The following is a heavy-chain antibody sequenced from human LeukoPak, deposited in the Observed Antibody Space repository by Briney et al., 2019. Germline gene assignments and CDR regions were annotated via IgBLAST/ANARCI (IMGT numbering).Heavy chain of an antibody. CDR2: ISGDADRT. CDR1: GFTFDDYA. V-gene: IGHV3-43*02. CDR3: AKDVYRGLDMATRPDY. Sequence: GGSLRLSCAASGFTFDDYAMHWVRHAPGKGLEWVSLISGDADRTYYADSVKGRFTISRDDSKNSLYLQMNSLRTEDTAFYYCAKDVYRGLDMATRPDYWGQGTLVIVSS. J-gene: IGHJ4*02. D-gene: IGHD5-24*01.